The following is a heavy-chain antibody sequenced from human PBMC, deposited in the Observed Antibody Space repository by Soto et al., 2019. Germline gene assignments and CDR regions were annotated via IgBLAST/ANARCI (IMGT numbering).Heavy chain of an antibody. Sequence: ASVKVSCKASGYTFTSYAMHWVCQAPGQRLEWMGWINAGNGNTKYSQKFQGRVTITRYTSASTAYMELSSLRSEDTAVYYCARDRYYDSSGYTSGYYGMDVWGQGTTVTVSS. V-gene: IGHV1-3*01. J-gene: IGHJ6*02. D-gene: IGHD3-22*01. CDR3: ARDRYYDSSGYTSGYYGMDV. CDR1: GYTFTSYA. CDR2: INAGNGNT.